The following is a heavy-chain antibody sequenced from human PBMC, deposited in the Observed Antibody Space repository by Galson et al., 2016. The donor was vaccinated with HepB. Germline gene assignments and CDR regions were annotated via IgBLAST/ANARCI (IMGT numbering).Heavy chain of an antibody. V-gene: IGHV4-39*01. CDR1: GGSISSSNYY. CDR2: IYYSGST. Sequence: SETLSLTCTVSGGSISSSNYYWGWIRQPPGKGLEWIGTIYYSGSTCYNPSLKSRVTISVDTSKNQFSLKLSSVTAADTAAYYFASPSYYFYGVDVWGQGTTVTVSS. CDR3: ASPSYYFYGVDV. J-gene: IGHJ6*02.